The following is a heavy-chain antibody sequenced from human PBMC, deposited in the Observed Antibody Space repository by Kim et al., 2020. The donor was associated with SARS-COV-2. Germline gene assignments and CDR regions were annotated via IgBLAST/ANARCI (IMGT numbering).Heavy chain of an antibody. V-gene: IGHV3-30*09. Sequence: GGSLRLSCAASGFTFGIYDIHWVPQAPGNGLEWVAVISHDGSKSYYADAVMGRFAISRDNPKYTSDLQMDSLRVEDTAVYYCVRGNEVGYYYYGMDFWGQGTTVTVSS. J-gene: IGHJ6*02. CDR1: GFTFGIYD. CDR3: VRGNEVGYYYYGMDF. CDR2: ISHDGSKS.